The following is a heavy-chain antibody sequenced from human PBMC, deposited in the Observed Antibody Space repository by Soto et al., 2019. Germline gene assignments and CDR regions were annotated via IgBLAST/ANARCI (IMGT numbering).Heavy chain of an antibody. Sequence: GGSLRLSCAASGFTFDDYAMHWVRQAPGKGLEWVSGISWNSGSIGYADSVKGRFTISRDNSKNTLYLQMNSLRAEDTAVYYCARSRIAAADFPDYYYYYGMDVWGQGTTVTVSS. J-gene: IGHJ6*02. V-gene: IGHV3-9*01. CDR3: ARSRIAAADFPDYYYYYGMDV. CDR2: ISWNSGSI. CDR1: GFTFDDYA. D-gene: IGHD6-13*01.